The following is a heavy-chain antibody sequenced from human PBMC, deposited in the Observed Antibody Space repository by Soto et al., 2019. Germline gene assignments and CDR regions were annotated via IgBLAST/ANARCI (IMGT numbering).Heavy chain of an antibody. J-gene: IGHJ3*02. CDR3: AIDPICLEENYDAFDI. V-gene: IGHV3-23*01. D-gene: IGHD2-2*01. CDR2: IGGDGGSP. CDR1: GFTFSNYA. Sequence: GGSLRLSCAASGFTFSNYAMSWVRQAPGKGLEWVSVIGGDGGSPYYADSVRGRFSVSRDNSKNTLYLQLDSLRAEDTAVYYCAIDPICLEENYDAFDIWGQGTMVTVSS.